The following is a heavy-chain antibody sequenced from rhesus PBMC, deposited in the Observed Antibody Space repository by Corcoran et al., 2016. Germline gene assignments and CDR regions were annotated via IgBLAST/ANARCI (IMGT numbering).Heavy chain of an antibody. CDR3: VKVSGNSYRTWGLDS. Sequence: EVQLVESGGGLVQPGGSLRLSCAASGFTFSSYGMNWGRQAPGKGREWGAVIWYDGSKKYYADSVKDRFTISRDNSKNMLYLQMNNLRVEDMAVYYCVKVSGNSYRTWGLDSWGQGVVVTASS. CDR2: IWYDGSKK. J-gene: IGHJ6*01. V-gene: IGHV3-54*02. D-gene: IGHD5-12*01. CDR1: GFTFSSYG.